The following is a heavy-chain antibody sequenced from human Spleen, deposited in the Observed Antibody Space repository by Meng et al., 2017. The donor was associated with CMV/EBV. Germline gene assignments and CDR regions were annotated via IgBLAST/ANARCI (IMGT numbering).Heavy chain of an antibody. Sequence: GESLKISCAASGFTFSDYYMSWVRQAPGKGLEWMAVISYDGSSKYYGDSVKGRFTISRDNSKNPLYLQMNSLRTGDTAVYYCARSPKYSSGWYIDSWGQGTLVTVSS. CDR1: GFTFSDYY. V-gene: IGHV3-30-3*01. CDR3: ARSPKYSSGWYIDS. J-gene: IGHJ4*02. D-gene: IGHD6-19*01. CDR2: ISYDGSSK.